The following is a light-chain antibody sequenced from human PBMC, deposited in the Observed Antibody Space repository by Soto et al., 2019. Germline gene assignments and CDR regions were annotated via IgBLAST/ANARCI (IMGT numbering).Light chain of an antibody. CDR1: KNDVGFYDF. V-gene: IGLV2-8*01. CDR2: EVV. Sequence: QSVLTQPPSASGSPGQSVTISCTGTKNDVGFYDFVSWYQHHPGKAPRLIIYEVVQRPSGVPDRFSGSKSGNTASLTVSGLQAADEADYYCAAWDDSLNGLYVFGTGTKLTVL. CDR3: AAWDDSLNGLYV. J-gene: IGLJ1*01.